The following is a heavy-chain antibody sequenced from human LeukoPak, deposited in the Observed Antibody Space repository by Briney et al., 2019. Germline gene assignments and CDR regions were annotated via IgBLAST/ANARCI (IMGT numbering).Heavy chain of an antibody. Sequence: SETLSLTCTVSGGSINSYYWSWIRQPPGKGLEWIGYIYYSGSTNYNPSLKSRVTISVDTSKNQFSLKLSSVTAADTAVYYCARESLNYYDSSGYRSGYFDYWGQGTLVTVSS. CDR3: ARESLNYYDSSGYRSGYFDY. CDR2: IYYSGST. J-gene: IGHJ4*02. V-gene: IGHV4-59*12. D-gene: IGHD3-22*01. CDR1: GGSINSYY.